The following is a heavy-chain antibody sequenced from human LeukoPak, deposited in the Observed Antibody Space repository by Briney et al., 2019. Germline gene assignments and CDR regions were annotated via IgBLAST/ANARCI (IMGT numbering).Heavy chain of an antibody. CDR1: GGSISSGGYY. D-gene: IGHD3-10*01. V-gene: IGHV4-31*03. CDR2: IYYSGST. J-gene: IGHJ6*02. CDR3: ARDRITMVRARSFYGMDV. Sequence: SETLSLTCTVSGGSISSGGYYWSWIRQHPGKGLEWIGYIYYSGSTYYNPSLKSRVTISVDTSKNQFSLKLSSVTAADTAVYYWARDRITMVRARSFYGMDVWGQGTTVTVSS.